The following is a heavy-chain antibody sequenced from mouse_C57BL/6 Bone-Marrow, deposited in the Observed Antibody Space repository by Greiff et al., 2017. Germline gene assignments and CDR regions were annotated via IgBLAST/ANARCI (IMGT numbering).Heavy chain of an antibody. J-gene: IGHJ2*01. Sequence: QVQLQQSGAELVKPGASVKLSCKASGYTFTEYTIHWVKQRPGQGLEWIGWLYPGSGSIKYNEKFKGKATLTVDKSSSTVYMELSRLTSEDSAVYFCARHGESLLWRDFDYWGHGTTLTSAS. CDR1: GYTFTEYT. CDR2: LYPGSGSI. D-gene: IGHD2-1*01. CDR3: ARHGESLLWRDFDY. V-gene: IGHV1-62-2*01.